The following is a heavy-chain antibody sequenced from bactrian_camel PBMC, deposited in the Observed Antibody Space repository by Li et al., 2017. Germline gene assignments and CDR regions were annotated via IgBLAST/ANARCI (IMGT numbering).Heavy chain of an antibody. Sequence: VQLVESGGGSVQAGGSLRLSCVASGNSVSRNNCMGWFRQAPGKEREWVAHSYLRGGGLAVYSDSVKGRFTISQDAAKNTVSLQMNSLKPEDTAIYYCAAGRVCVDLGRGRPDYWGRGTQVTVS. J-gene: IGHJ4*01. CDR1: GNSVSRNNC. CDR2: SYLRGGGLA. CDR3: AAGRVCVDLGRGRPDY. D-gene: IGHD4*01. V-gene: IGHV3S53*01.